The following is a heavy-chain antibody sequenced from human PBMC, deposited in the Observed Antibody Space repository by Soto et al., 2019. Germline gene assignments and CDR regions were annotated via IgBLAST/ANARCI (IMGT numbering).Heavy chain of an antibody. CDR2: ISGSGGST. D-gene: IGHD1-20*01. V-gene: IGHV3-23*01. Sequence: EVQLLESGGGLVQPGGSLRLSCAASGFTFSSYAMSWVRQAPGKGLEWVSAISGSGGSTYYADSVKGRFTISRDNSKNTRYLQMNSLRAEDTAVYYCAKDHVKGDNWNPIDYWGQGTLVTVSS. CDR3: AKDHVKGDNWNPIDY. CDR1: GFTFSSYA. J-gene: IGHJ4*02.